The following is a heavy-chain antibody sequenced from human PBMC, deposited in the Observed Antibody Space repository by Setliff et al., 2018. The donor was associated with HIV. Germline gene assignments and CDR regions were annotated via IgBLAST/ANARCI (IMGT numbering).Heavy chain of an antibody. D-gene: IGHD2-2*02. Sequence: GESLKISCKGSGYSFTSYWIGWVRQMPGKGLEWMGTIYPGDSDTRYSPSFQGQVTISADKSISTAYLQWSSLKASDTAMYYCARLGAYCSSTSCYSYYYYYYYMDVWGKGTSVTVTS. CDR2: IYPGDSDT. CDR3: ARLGAYCSSTSCYSYYYYYYYMDV. J-gene: IGHJ6*03. V-gene: IGHV5-51*01. CDR1: GYSFTSYW.